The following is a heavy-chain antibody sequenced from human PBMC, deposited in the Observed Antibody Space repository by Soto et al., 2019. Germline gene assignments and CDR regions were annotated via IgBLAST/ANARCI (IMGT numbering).Heavy chain of an antibody. Sequence: ASVKVSCKASGYTFSSYGISWVRQAPGQGLEWMGWISAYNANTNYAQKLQDRVTMTTDTSTSTAYMELRSLRSDDTAVYYCARLSAAAGTSVLDYWGQGTLFTVSS. CDR2: ISAYNANT. CDR1: GYTFSSYG. D-gene: IGHD6-13*01. J-gene: IGHJ4*02. V-gene: IGHV1-18*01. CDR3: ARLSAAAGTSVLDY.